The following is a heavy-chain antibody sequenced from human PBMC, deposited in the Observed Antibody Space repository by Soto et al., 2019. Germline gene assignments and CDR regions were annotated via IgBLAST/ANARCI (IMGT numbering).Heavy chain of an antibody. CDR2: ISSSSSYI. V-gene: IGHV3-21*01. Sequence: EVQLVESGGGLVQPGGSLRLSCAASGFTFSSYSMNWVRQAPGKGLEWVSSISSSSSYIYYADSVKGRFTISRDNAKNSLYLQMNSLRAEDTAVYYCARAARANSYYYYGMDVWGQGTTVTVSS. J-gene: IGHJ6*02. CDR1: GFTFSSYS. D-gene: IGHD7-27*01. CDR3: ARAARANSYYYYGMDV.